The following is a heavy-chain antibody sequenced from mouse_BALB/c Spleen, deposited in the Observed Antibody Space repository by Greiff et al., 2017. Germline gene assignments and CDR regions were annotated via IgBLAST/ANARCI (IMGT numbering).Heavy chain of an antibody. Sequence: VQVVESGAGLVKPGASVKLSCNASGYTFTEYIIHWVKQRSGQGLEWIGWFYPGSGSIKYNEKFKDKATLTADKSSSTVYMELSRLTSEDTAVYYCARNGNYKYYAMDYWGQGTSVTVSS. CDR3: ARNGNYKYYAMDY. CDR1: GYTFTEYI. CDR2: FYPGSGSI. J-gene: IGHJ4*01. V-gene: IGHV1-62-2*01. D-gene: IGHD2-1*01.